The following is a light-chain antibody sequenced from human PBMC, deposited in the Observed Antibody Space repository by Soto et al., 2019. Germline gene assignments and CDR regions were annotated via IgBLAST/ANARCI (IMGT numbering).Light chain of an antibody. CDR1: QNVASDY. J-gene: IGKJ5*01. CDR3: QQYGDLPT. V-gene: IGKV3-20*01. Sequence: EFVLTQSPGTLSLSPGERATLSCRASQNVASDYLAWYRQKPGQAPRVLIYGASARAIGIPDRISGSGSGTDFTLTISRLEPEDFAVYYCQQYGDLPTFGRGTRLELK. CDR2: GAS.